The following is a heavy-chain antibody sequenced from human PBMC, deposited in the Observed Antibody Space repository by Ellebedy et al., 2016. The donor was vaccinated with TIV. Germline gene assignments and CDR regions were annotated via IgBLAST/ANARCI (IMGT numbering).Heavy chain of an antibody. CDR3: ARDDVEVITVESFSYYVDV. V-gene: IGHV4-59*11. J-gene: IGHJ6*03. CDR1: GGSITSRH. Sequence: SETLSLTCTVSGGSITSRHWSWIRQSPGKGLEWIGHIYYSGTTDYNPSLESRVTISADTSESQFFLRLRRVTAADTAVYYCARDDVEVITVESFSYYVDVWGKGTTVIVSS. D-gene: IGHD3-22*01. CDR2: IYYSGTT.